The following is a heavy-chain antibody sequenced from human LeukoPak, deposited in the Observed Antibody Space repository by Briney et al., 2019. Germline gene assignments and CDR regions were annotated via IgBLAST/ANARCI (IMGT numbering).Heavy chain of an antibody. J-gene: IGHJ5*02. D-gene: IGHD6-6*01. V-gene: IGHV4-31*03. Sequence: PSQTLSLTCTVSGGSISSGGYYWSWIRQHPGKGLEWIGYIYYSGSTYYNPSLKSRVTISVDTSKNQFSLKLSSVTAADTAVHYCARDVSSSPHNWFDPWGQGTLVTVSS. CDR2: IYYSGST. CDR1: GGSISSGGYY. CDR3: ARDVSSSPHNWFDP.